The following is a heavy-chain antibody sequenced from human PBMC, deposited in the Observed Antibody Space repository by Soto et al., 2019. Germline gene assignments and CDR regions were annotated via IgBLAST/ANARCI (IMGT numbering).Heavy chain of an antibody. J-gene: IGHJ6*03. CDR3: ARDSGRERRFYYYYYMDV. Sequence: PSETLSLTCTVSGGSISSYYWSWIRQPPGKGLEWIGYIYYSGSTNYNPSLKSRVTISVDTSKNQFSLKLSSVTAADTAVYYCARDSGRERRFYYYYYMDVWGNGTTVTVSS. CDR2: IYYSGST. CDR1: GGSISSYY. V-gene: IGHV4-59*01. D-gene: IGHD1-1*01.